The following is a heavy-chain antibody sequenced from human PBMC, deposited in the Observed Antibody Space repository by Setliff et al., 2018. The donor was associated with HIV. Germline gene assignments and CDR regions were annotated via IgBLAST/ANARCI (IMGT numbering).Heavy chain of an antibody. CDR1: GFSFSSYA. CDR2: IDGSGGSA. Sequence: GGSLRLSCAANGFSFSSYAMNWVRQAPGRGLEWVAGIDGSGGSAYHADSVKGRFTVSRDYSKNTIYLQMSSLRVEDSAVYYRANRLRSSNNWYYFDYWGPGTLVTVSS. CDR3: ANRLRSSNNWYYFDY. V-gene: IGHV3-23*01. J-gene: IGHJ4*02. D-gene: IGHD2-2*01.